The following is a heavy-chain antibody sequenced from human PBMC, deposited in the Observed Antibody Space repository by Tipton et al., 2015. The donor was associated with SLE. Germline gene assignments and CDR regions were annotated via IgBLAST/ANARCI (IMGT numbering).Heavy chain of an antibody. CDR1: GGFVTSHY. CDR3: ARGITGVTGFDP. V-gene: IGHV4-4*07. Sequence: TLSLTCTVSGGFVTSHYWNWIRQPAGKGLEWIGRMDSTGNTNYNPSLRSRVTMSIDTSKNQFSLKLTSVTAADTALYYCARGITGVTGFDPWGQGNLVTVSS. J-gene: IGHJ5*02. D-gene: IGHD1-20*01. CDR2: MDSTGNT.